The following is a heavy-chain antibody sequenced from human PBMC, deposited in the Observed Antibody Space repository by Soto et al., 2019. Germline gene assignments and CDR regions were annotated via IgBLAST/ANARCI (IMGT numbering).Heavy chain of an antibody. CDR2: ISSSGSTI. CDR3: ARDYNGSNYTG. D-gene: IGHD1-26*01. V-gene: IGHV3-11*01. CDR1: VFTFSDYY. J-gene: IGHJ4*02. Sequence: GGALRLSCAASVFTFSDYYMNWIRQAPGKGLEWVSYISSSGSTIYYADSVKGRFTISRDNAKNSLYLQMNSLRAEDTAVYYCARDYNGSNYTGWGQGTMVTVSS.